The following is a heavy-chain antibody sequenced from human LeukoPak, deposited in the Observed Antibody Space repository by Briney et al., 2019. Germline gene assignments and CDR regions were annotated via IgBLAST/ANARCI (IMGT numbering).Heavy chain of an antibody. Sequence: GGSLRLSCAASGFTFSSYSMNWVRQAPGKGLEWVSSISSSSSYIYYADSVKGRFTISRDNAKNSLYLQMNSLRAEDTAVYYCARGQYLSGSYFYWGQGTLVTVSS. CDR3: ARGQYLSGSYFY. J-gene: IGHJ4*02. D-gene: IGHD1-26*01. CDR1: GFTFSSYS. V-gene: IGHV3-21*01. CDR2: ISSSSSYI.